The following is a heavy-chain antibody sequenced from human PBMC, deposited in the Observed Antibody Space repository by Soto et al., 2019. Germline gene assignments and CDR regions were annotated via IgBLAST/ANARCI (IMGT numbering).Heavy chain of an antibody. J-gene: IGHJ5*02. D-gene: IGHD1-26*01. Sequence: ASVKVSCKASGFTFSRYYMHWVRQAPGQGLEWMGLINPSGVSTNYAQKFQGRVTLTRDTSTSTVSMELSSLRSEDTAVYYCARDNSESNSWWFDPWGQGNLVTVSS. CDR3: ARDNSESNSWWFDP. V-gene: IGHV1-46*01. CDR2: INPSGVST. CDR1: GFTFSRYY.